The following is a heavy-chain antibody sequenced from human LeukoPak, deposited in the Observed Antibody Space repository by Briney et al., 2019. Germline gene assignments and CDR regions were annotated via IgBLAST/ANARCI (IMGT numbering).Heavy chain of an antibody. D-gene: IGHD5-18*01. CDR3: ARYVDTTMLT. V-gene: IGHV3-48*02. Sequence: GGSLRLSCETSGFTFSSYTMNWVRQAPGKGLEWVSYISSSSSTIYYADSVKGRFTISRDNAKNSLYLQMNSLRDEDTAVYYCARYVDTTMLTWGQGTLVTVSS. J-gene: IGHJ4*02. CDR1: GFTFSSYT. CDR2: ISSSSSTI.